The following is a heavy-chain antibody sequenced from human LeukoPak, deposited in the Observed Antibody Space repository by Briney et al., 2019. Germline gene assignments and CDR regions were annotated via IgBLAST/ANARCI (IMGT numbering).Heavy chain of an antibody. V-gene: IGHV6-1*01. D-gene: IGHD4-17*01. CDR2: TYYRSKWSD. CDR3: ARGRVTTIANYYYYYKDV. J-gene: IGHJ6*03. Sequence: SQTLSLTCAISGDSVSSNSAAWTWIRQSPSRGLEWLGRTYYRSKWSDDYAVSVKSRITINPDTSKNQFSLHLNSMTPEDTAVYYCARGRVTTIANYYYYYKDVWGEGTTVTVSS. CDR1: GDSVSSNSAA.